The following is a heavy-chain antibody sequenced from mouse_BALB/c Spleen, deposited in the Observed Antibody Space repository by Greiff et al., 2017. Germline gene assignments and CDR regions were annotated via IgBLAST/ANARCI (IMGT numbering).Heavy chain of an antibody. CDR3: ASGRDGYYESFAY. CDR1: GYTFTDYN. J-gene: IGHJ3*01. CDR2: INPNNGGT. Sequence: EVKLMESGPELVKPGASVKIPCKASGYTFTDYNMDWVKQSHGKSLEWIGDINPNNGGTSYNQKFKGKATLTVDKSSSTAYMELRSLTSEDTAVYYCASGRDGYYESFAYWGQGTLVTVSA. D-gene: IGHD2-3*01. V-gene: IGHV1-18*01.